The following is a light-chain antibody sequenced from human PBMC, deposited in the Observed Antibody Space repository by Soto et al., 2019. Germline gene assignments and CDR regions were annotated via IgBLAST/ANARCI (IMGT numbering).Light chain of an antibody. Sequence: EIVSTQSPATLSLSPGERATLFCRASQSVSSYLAWYQQKPGQPPRLLIYDASNRATGIPARFSGSGSGTDFTLTISSLEPEDFAVYYCQQRSNTFGPGTKVDIK. CDR1: QSVSSY. V-gene: IGKV3-11*01. CDR3: QQRSNT. J-gene: IGKJ3*01. CDR2: DAS.